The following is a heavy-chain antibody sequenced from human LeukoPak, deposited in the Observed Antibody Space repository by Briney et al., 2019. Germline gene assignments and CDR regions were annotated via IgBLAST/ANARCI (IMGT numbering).Heavy chain of an antibody. CDR2: ISAYNGNT. J-gene: IGHJ4*02. CDR3: ARRGIAAPTPIDY. Sequence: ASVSLSFTASGYTFTIYGISWVRQAPGQGLEWMGWISAYNGNTNYAQKLQGRVTMTTDTSTSTAYMELRSLRSDDTAVYYCARRGIAAPTPIDYWGQGTLVTVSS. V-gene: IGHV1-18*01. CDR1: GYTFTIYG. D-gene: IGHD6-13*01.